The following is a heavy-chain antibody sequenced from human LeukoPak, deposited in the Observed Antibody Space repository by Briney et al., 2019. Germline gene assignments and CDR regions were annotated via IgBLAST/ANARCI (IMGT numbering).Heavy chain of an antibody. Sequence: SETLSLTCTVSGGSIRSYYWSWIRQPPGKGLELSGYIYYSGNTNYNPSLKSRVTISVDTSKNQFSLKLNSVTAADTAVYYCARTDHGGNPGVPGYYYMGVWGKGTTVTVSS. D-gene: IGHD4-23*01. J-gene: IGHJ6*03. V-gene: IGHV4-59*01. CDR1: GGSIRSYY. CDR2: IYYSGNT. CDR3: ARTDHGGNPGVPGYYYMGV.